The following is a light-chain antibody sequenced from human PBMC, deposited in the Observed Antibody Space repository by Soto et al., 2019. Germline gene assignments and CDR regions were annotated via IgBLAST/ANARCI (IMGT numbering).Light chain of an antibody. V-gene: IGLV2-8*01. Sequence: QSALTQPPSASGSPGQSVTISCTGTSSDVGAYKYVSRYQQYPGKAPKLMIYEVSKRPSGVPDRFSGSKSGNTASLTVSGLQAEDEADYYCTSYAGSNIWVFGGGTKLTVL. CDR2: EVS. CDR1: SSDVGAYKY. J-gene: IGLJ3*02. CDR3: TSYAGSNIWV.